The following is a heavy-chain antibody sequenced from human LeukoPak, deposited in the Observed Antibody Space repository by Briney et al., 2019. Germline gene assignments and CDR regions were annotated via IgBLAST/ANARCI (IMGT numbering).Heavy chain of an antibody. Sequence: PSETLSLTCAVYGGSFSSYYWSWIRQPPGKGLEWIGYIYYSGSTNYNPSLKSRVTISVDTSKNQFSLKLSSVTAADTAVYYCARGVGATSYYFDYWGQGTLVTVSS. V-gene: IGHV4-59*01. D-gene: IGHD1-26*01. CDR3: ARGVGATSYYFDY. CDR2: IYYSGST. J-gene: IGHJ4*02. CDR1: GGSFSSYY.